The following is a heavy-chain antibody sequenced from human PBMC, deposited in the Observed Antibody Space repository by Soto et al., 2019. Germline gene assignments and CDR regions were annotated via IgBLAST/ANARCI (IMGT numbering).Heavy chain of an antibody. Sequence: QVQLVQSGAEVKKPGASVKVSCKASGYTFTSYGISWVRQAPGQGLEWMGWISAYNGNTNYAQKLQGRVTMTTDTSTSTADMELRSLRSDDTAVYYCARAPPMLGDSRGKEYCQHWGQGTLVTVSS. CDR1: GYTFTSYG. D-gene: IGHD3-10*02. CDR3: ARAPPMLGDSRGKEYCQH. V-gene: IGHV1-18*01. J-gene: IGHJ1*01. CDR2: ISAYNGNT.